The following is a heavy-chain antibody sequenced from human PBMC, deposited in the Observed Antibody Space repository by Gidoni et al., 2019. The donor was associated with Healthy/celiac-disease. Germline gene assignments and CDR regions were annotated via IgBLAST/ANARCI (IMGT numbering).Heavy chain of an antibody. Sequence: QVQLQESGPGLVKPSETLSLTCTVSGGSISSYYWSWIRQPPGKGLEWIGYIYYSGSTNYNPALKSRVTISVDTSKNQFSLKLSSVTAADTAVYYCAGQQLVLGDFDYWGQGTLVTVSS. CDR3: AGQQLVLGDFDY. J-gene: IGHJ4*02. V-gene: IGHV4-59*01. CDR1: GGSISSYY. CDR2: IYYSGST. D-gene: IGHD6-13*01.